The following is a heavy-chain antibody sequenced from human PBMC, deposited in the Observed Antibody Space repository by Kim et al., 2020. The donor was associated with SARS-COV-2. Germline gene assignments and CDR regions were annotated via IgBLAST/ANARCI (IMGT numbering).Heavy chain of an antibody. CDR2: IYYSGST. CDR1: GGSISSGGYY. D-gene: IGHD4-17*01. V-gene: IGHV4-31*03. CDR3: ARENYGGYVDDALDI. J-gene: IGHJ3*02. Sequence: SETLSLTCTVSGGSISSGGYYWSWIRQHPGKGLEWIGYIYYSGSTYYNPSLKSRVTISVDTSKNQFSLKLSSVTAADTAVYYCARENYGGYVDDALDICGQGAMLTVCS.